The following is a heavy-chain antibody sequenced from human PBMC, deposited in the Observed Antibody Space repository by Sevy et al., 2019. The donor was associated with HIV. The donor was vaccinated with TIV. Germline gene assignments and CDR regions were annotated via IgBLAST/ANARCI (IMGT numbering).Heavy chain of an antibody. V-gene: IGHV3-72*01. CDR1: GFTFSDHY. D-gene: IGHD3-10*01. CDR3: ARHLAGAALGAFDI. J-gene: IGHJ3*02. CDR2: TRNKANSYTT. Sequence: GGSLRLSCAASGFTFSDHYMDWVRQAPGKGLEWVGRTRNKANSYTTEYAPSVKGRFTISRDDSKNSLYLQMNSLKTEDTAVYYCARHLAGAALGAFDILGQGTMVTVAS.